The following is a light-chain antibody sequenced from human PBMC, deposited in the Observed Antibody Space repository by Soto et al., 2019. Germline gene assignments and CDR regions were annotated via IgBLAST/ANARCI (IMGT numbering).Light chain of an antibody. Sequence: QSALTQPRSGSGSPGQSVTISCTGTSSDVGGYNYVSWYQQHPGKAPKVVIYDVSKRPSGVPDRFSGSKSGNTASLTISGLHAEDEADYYCCSYAGTSSYLFGTGTTVTVL. CDR1: SSDVGGYNY. V-gene: IGLV2-11*01. CDR2: DVS. J-gene: IGLJ1*01. CDR3: CSYAGTSSYL.